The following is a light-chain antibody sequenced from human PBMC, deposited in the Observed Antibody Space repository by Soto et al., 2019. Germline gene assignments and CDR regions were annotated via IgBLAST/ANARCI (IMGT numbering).Light chain of an antibody. CDR1: SGHSNYA. CDR3: QTWGTGIRVV. J-gene: IGLJ2*01. V-gene: IGLV4-69*02. Sequence: QPVLTQSPSDSASLGASVQLTCTLSSGHSNYAIAWHQLQPEKGPRYLMKVNGDGSHTKGDGIPDRFSGSSSGAERYLTISSLQSEDEADSYCQTWGTGIRVVFGGGTKLTVL. CDR2: VNGDGSH.